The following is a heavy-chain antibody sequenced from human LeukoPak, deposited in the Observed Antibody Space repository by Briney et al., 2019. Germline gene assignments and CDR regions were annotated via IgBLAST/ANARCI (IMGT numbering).Heavy chain of an antibody. CDR1: GGSFSGYY. V-gene: IGHV4-34*01. CDR3: ATSGPMARGVVVDY. D-gene: IGHD3-10*01. J-gene: IGHJ4*02. CDR2: INHSGST. Sequence: SETLSLTCAVYGGSFSGYYWSWIRQPPGKGLEWIGEINHSGSTNYNPSLKSRVTISVDTSKNQFSLKLSSVTAADTAVYYCATSGPMARGVVVDYWGQGTLVTVSS.